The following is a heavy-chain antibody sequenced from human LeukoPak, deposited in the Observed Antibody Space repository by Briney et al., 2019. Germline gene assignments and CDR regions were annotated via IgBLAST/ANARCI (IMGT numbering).Heavy chain of an antibody. Sequence: GASVKVSCKASGYTFTSYGISWVRQAPGQGLEWMGWISAYNGNTNYAQKLQGRVTMTTDTSTSTAYMELRSLRSDDTAVYYCARTYYGSGSYYNVYYYMDVWGKGTTVTISS. CDR2: ISAYNGNT. D-gene: IGHD3-10*01. V-gene: IGHV1-18*01. J-gene: IGHJ6*03. CDR3: ARTYYGSGSYYNVYYYMDV. CDR1: GYTFTSYG.